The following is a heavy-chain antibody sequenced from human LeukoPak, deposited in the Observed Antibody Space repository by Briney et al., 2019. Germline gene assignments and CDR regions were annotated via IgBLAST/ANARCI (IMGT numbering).Heavy chain of an antibody. V-gene: IGHV4-39*07. CDR2: INHSGST. CDR3: ARGSRGYSYG. J-gene: IGHJ4*02. CDR1: GGSISSGDYY. D-gene: IGHD5-18*01. Sequence: PSETLSLTCTVSGGSISSGDYYWCWIRQPPGKGLEWIGEINHSGSTYYNPSLKSRVTISVDTSKNQFSLKLCSVTAADTAVYYCARGSRGYSYGWGQGTLVTVSS.